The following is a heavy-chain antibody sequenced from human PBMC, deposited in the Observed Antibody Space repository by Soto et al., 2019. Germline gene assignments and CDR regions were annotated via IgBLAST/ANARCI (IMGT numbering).Heavy chain of an antibody. J-gene: IGHJ4*02. CDR1: GFTFISHT. CDR2: ISSSSNYI. CDR3: ARGYTQSDY. V-gene: IGHV3-21*01. D-gene: IGHD5-18*01. Sequence: EVQLVESGGGLVRPGGSLRLSCATSGFTFISHTMNWVRQAPGKGLEWVSSISSSSNYIYYADSVKGRFTISRDNAKSSLYLQMDSLRAEDTAVYYCARGYTQSDYCGQGTLVTVSS.